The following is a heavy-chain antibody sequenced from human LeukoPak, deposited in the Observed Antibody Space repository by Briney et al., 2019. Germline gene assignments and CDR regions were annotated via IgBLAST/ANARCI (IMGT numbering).Heavy chain of an antibody. J-gene: IGHJ4*02. Sequence: ASVKVSCRASGYSFTRYYMHWVRQAPGQGLEWMGTIHPTNSGTTYAQQFQGRVTMTTDTSTSTVYMELSSLRSEDTAVYYCARSIPTRCLDSWGQGTLVTVSS. CDR1: GYSFTRYY. V-gene: IGHV1-46*01. CDR2: IHPTNSGT. D-gene: IGHD6-6*01. CDR3: ARSIPTRCLDS.